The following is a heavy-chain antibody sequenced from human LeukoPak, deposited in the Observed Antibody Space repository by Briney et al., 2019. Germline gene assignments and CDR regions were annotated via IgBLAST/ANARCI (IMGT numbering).Heavy chain of an antibody. Sequence: SVTVSCKASGGTFSSYAISWVRQAPGQGLEWMGGIIPIFGTADYAQKFQGRVTITTDESTSTAYMELSSLRSEDTAVYYCASKYNWNDYDAFDIWGQGIMVTVSS. CDR2: IIPIFGTA. V-gene: IGHV1-69*05. D-gene: IGHD1-1*01. CDR1: GGTFSSYA. CDR3: ASKYNWNDYDAFDI. J-gene: IGHJ3*02.